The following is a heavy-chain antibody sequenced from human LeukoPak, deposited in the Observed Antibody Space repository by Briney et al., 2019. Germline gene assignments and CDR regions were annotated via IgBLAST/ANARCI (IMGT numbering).Heavy chain of an antibody. V-gene: IGHV3-23*01. CDR2: ISGSGGST. CDR3: ATLYCSGGSCYSGDDAFDI. Sequence: GGSLRLSCAASGFTFSSYAMSWVRQAPGKGLEWVSAISGSGGSTYYADSLKGRFTISRDNSKNTLYLQMNSLRAEDTAVYYCATLYCSGGSCYSGDDAFDIWGQGTIVTVSS. CDR1: GFTFSSYA. J-gene: IGHJ3*02. D-gene: IGHD2-15*01.